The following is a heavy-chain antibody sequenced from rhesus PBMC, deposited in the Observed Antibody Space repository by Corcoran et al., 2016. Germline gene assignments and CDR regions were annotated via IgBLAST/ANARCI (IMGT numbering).Heavy chain of an antibody. CDR2: IFGSASST. Sequence: QVQLQESGPGLVKPLETLSLTCAVSSGSISSNYWSWIRQAPGKGLEWIGNIFGSASSTNNNPPLKSRRPLSVDTAKNPLSLKVSSGTAAETAVYYWARHGGRVAAGGDLLDVWGRGVLVTVSS. CDR3: ARHGGRVAAGGDLLDV. CDR1: SGSISSNY. J-gene: IGHJ5-2*02. D-gene: IGHD6-13*01. V-gene: IGHV4S11*01.